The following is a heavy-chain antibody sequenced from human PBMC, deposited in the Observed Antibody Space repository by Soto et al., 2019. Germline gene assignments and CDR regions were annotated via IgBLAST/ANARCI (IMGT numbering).Heavy chain of an antibody. Sequence: ASVKVSCKASGYTFTDSAIHWVRQAPGQSLELLGWIAPGNGNTKYSQKFQGRVTITRDTSATTAYMELSSLRSEDTAVYYCAKGSRMWTPDYWGQGALVTVSS. CDR1: GYTFTDSA. D-gene: IGHD2-21*01. J-gene: IGHJ4*02. CDR3: AKGSRMWTPDY. CDR2: IAPGNGNT. V-gene: IGHV1-3*01.